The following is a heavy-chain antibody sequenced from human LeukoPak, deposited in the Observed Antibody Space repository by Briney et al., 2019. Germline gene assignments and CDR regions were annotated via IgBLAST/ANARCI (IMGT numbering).Heavy chain of an antibody. V-gene: IGHV3-7*01. CDR2: IKQDGSEK. CDR1: GFTFSSYW. CDR3: YTAVPDY. D-gene: IGHD2-2*02. Sequence: EGSLRLSCAASGFTFSSYWMSWVRQAPGKGLEWVANIKQDGSEKNYVDSVKGRFTISRDNAKNSLYLQMNSLRAEDTAVYCCYTAVPDYWGQGTLVTVSS. J-gene: IGHJ4*02.